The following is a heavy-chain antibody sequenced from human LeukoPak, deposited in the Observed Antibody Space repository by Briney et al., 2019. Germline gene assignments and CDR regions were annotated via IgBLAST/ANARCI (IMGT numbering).Heavy chain of an antibody. CDR1: GYIFTNNW. V-gene: IGHV5-51*01. J-gene: IGHJ3*02. CDR2: IYPGDSDT. D-gene: IGHD5-24*01. Sequence: GESLKISCKGSGYIFTNNWIGWVRQMPGKGLEWMGIIYPGDSDTRYSPSFQGQVTISADKSISTAYLQWSSLKASDTAMYYCARPGRDGYIYDAFDIWGQGTMVTVSS. CDR3: ARPGRDGYIYDAFDI.